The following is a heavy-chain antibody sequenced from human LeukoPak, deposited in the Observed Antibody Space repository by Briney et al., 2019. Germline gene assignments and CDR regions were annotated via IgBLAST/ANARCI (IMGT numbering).Heavy chain of an antibody. V-gene: IGHV3-66*01. J-gene: IGHJ4*02. CDR2: IYSGGST. CDR3: ARGKAGGYYDSSGSMNY. Sequence: GGSLRLSCAASGFTVSSNYMSWVRQAPGKGLEWVSVIYSGGSTYYADSVKGRFTISRDNSKNTLYLQMNSLRAEDTAVYYCARGKAGGYYDSSGSMNYWXXGTXVTVSS. D-gene: IGHD3-22*01. CDR1: GFTVSSNY.